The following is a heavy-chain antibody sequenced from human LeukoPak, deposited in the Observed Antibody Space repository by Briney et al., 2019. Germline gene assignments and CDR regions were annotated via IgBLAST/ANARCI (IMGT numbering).Heavy chain of an antibody. J-gene: IGHJ4*02. Sequence: SQTLSLTCTVSGGSISSGGYYWSWIRQHPGKGLEWIGYIYYSGSTYYNPSFKSRVTISVDTSKNQFSLKLSSVTAADTAVYYCARDGGHCSGGSCYFAREYYFDYWGQGTLVTVSS. V-gene: IGHV4-31*03. CDR2: IYYSGST. CDR1: GGSISSGGYY. CDR3: ARDGGHCSGGSCYFAREYYFDY. D-gene: IGHD2-15*01.